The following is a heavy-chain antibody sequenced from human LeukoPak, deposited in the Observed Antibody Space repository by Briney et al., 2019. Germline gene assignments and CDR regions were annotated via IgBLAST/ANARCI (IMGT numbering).Heavy chain of an antibody. CDR2: ISSSSSTI. V-gene: IGHV3-48*01. J-gene: IGHJ4*02. CDR1: GFTFSSYS. CDR3: ARAREASYGNPFSCDY. Sequence: PGGSLRLSCAASGFTFSSYSMNWVRQAPGKGLEWVSYISSSSSTIYYADSVKGRFTISRDNAKNSLYLQMNSLRAEDTAVYYCARAREASYGNPFSCDYWGQGTLVTVSS. D-gene: IGHD4-17*01.